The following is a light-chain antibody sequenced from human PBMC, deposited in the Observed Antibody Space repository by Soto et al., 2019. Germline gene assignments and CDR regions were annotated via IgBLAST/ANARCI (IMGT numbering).Light chain of an antibody. CDR2: DVS. J-gene: IGLJ1*01. CDR3: SSYSSSSPHV. V-gene: IGLV2-14*01. CDR1: SSDVGGYNY. Sequence: QSVLNHPASVSGSPGQSITISCTGNSSDVGGYNYVSWYQQHPGKASKLMIYDVSNRPSGVSNRFSGSKSGNTASLTIPGLQFEDDADYSCSSYSSSSPHVSGTGTKVTV.